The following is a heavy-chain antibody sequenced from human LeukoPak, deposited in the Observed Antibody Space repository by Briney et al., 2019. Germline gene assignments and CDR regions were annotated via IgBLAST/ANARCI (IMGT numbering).Heavy chain of an antibody. V-gene: IGHV3-15*01. Sequence: GGSLRLSCAASGFSFNYVWMSWVRQAPGKGLEWVGRIRTKIDGETTDYAAPVKGRFTISRDDSKTTLYLQMNSLKAEDSAVYYCTTERNWELLRPYGMDIWGQGTTVTVSS. CDR3: TTERNWELLRPYGMDI. D-gene: IGHD1-26*01. CDR1: GFSFNYVW. J-gene: IGHJ6*02. CDR2: IRTKIDGETT.